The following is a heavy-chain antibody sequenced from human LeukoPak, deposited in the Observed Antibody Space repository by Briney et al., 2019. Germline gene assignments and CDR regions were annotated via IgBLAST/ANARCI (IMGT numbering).Heavy chain of an antibody. CDR3: ARAEGFGEGADAFDI. D-gene: IGHD3-10*01. J-gene: IGHJ3*02. V-gene: IGHV4-59*01. CDR2: IYYSGST. CDR1: GGSISSFY. Sequence: SETLSLTCTVSGGSISSFYWSWIRQPPGKGLEWIGYIYYSGSTNYNPSLKSRVTISVDTSKNQFSLKLSSVTAADTAVYYCARAEGFGEGADAFDIWGQGTMVTVSS.